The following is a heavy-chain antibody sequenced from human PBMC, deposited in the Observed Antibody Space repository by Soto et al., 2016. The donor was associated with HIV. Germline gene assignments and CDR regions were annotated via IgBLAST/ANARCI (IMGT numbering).Heavy chain of an antibody. D-gene: IGHD6-19*01. J-gene: IGHJ6*03. V-gene: IGHV3-15*01. CDR1: GFTFSNAW. CDR3: TTDKQWLVHYYYMDV. Sequence: EVQLVESGGGLVKPGGSLRLSCAASGFTFSNAWMSWVRQAPGKGLEWVGRIKSKTDGGTTDYAAPVKGRFTISRDDSKNTLYLQMNSLKTEDTAVYYCTTDKQWLVHYYYMDVWGKGTTVTVSS. CDR2: IKSKTDGGTT.